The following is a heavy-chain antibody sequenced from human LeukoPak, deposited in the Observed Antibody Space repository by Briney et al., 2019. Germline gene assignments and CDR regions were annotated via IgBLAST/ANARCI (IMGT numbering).Heavy chain of an antibody. CDR3: AGLQYSGSYFDY. CDR2: IYYSGST. J-gene: IGHJ4*02. V-gene: IGHV4-39*01. CDR1: GGTISNTNYH. D-gene: IGHD1-26*01. Sequence: PSETLSLTCSVSGGTISNTNYHWGWIRQPPGEGLEWIGSIYYSGSTYYNSSLKSRVIISVDTSKTQFSLKLSSVTAADTAVYFCAGLQYSGSYFDYWGQGTLVTVSS.